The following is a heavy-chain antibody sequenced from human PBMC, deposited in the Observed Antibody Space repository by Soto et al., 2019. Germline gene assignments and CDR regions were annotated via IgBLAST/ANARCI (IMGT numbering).Heavy chain of an antibody. J-gene: IGHJ6*02. CDR3: ARAPSGGGNLVSYYGMDV. D-gene: IGHD2-21*02. V-gene: IGHV1-69*13. CDR1: GGTLSSYA. Sequence: EASVKFSCKASGGTLSSYAISWVRQAPGQGLEWMGGIIPIFGTANYAQKFQGRVTITADESTSTAYMELSSLRSEDTAVYYCARAPSGGGNLVSYYGMDVWGQGTTVTVSS. CDR2: IIPIFGTA.